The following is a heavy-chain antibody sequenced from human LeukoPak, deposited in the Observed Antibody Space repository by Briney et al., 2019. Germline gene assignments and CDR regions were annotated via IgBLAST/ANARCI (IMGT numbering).Heavy chain of an antibody. CDR3: ARGHGGIVVVVRDAFDI. V-gene: IGHV3-30-3*01. CDR1: GLTFSSYA. CDR2: ISYDGSNK. J-gene: IGHJ3*02. D-gene: IGHD2-15*01. Sequence: GGSLRLSCAASGLTFSSYAVHWVRQAPGKGLEWVAVISYDGSNKYYADSVKGRFTISRDNSKNTLYLQMNSLRAEDTAVYYCARGHGGIVVVVRDAFDIWGQGTMVIVSS.